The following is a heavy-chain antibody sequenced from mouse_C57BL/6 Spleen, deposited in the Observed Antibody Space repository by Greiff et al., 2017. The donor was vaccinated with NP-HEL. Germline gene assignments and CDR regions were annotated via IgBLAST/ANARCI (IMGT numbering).Heavy chain of an antibody. CDR1: GYTFTSYG. CDR2: IYIGNGYT. J-gene: IGHJ2*01. V-gene: IGHV1-58*01. CDR3: ARGLRLRQYYFDY. Sequence: EVKLVESGAELVRPGSSVKMSCKTSGYTFTSYGINWVKQRPGQGLEWIGYIYIGNGYTEYNEKFKGKATLTSDTSSSTAYMQLSSLTSEDSAIYFCARGLRLRQYYFDYWGQGTTLTVSS. D-gene: IGHD3-2*02.